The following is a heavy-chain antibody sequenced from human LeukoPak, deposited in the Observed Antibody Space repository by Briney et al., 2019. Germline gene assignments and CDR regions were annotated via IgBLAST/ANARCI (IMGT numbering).Heavy chain of an antibody. J-gene: IGHJ4*02. D-gene: IGHD4-17*01. CDR3: ASGANYGDYSYYFDY. V-gene: IGHV4-39*01. CDR1: GGSISSSSYY. Sequence: SETLSLTCTVSGGSISSSSYYWGWIRQPPGKGLEWIGSIYYSGSTYYNPSLKSRVTISVDTSKNQFSLKLSSVTAADTAVCYCASGANYGDYSYYFDYWGQGTLVTVSS. CDR2: IYYSGST.